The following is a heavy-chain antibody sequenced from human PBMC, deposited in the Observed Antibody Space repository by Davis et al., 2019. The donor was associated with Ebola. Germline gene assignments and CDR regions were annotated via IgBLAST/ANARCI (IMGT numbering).Heavy chain of an antibody. CDR3: ARPIVGANYFDY. CDR2: ISYDGSNK. V-gene: IGHV3-30-3*01. D-gene: IGHD1-26*01. CDR1: GFTFSSYA. J-gene: IGHJ4*02. Sequence: GESLKISCAASGFTFSSYAMHWVRQAPGKGLEWVAVISYDGSNKYYADSVKGRFTISRDNSKNTLYLQMNSLRAEDTAVYYCARPIVGANYFDYWGQGTLVTVSS.